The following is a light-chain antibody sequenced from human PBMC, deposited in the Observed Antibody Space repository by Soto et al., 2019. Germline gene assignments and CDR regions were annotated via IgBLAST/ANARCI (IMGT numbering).Light chain of an antibody. Sequence: QSALTQPPSASGSPGQSVTISCTGTSSDVGGYNYVSWYQQHPGKAPKLIIYEVSKRPSGVPDRFSGSKSGNTASLTVSGLQAEDEADYYCSSYAGSNIDVFGTGTKLTVL. CDR1: SSDVGGYNY. CDR2: EVS. V-gene: IGLV2-8*01. CDR3: SSYAGSNIDV. J-gene: IGLJ1*01.